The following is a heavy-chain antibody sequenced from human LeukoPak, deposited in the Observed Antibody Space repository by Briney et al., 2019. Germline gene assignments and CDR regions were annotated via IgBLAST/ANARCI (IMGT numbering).Heavy chain of an antibody. CDR2: ISYSGST. CDR1: GGSISTTTYH. V-gene: IGHV4-39*02. J-gene: IGHJ4*02. D-gene: IGHD6-13*01. CDR3: TRDSYINRWSYY. Sequence: PSETLSLTCTVSGGSISTTTYHWGWIRQPPGKGLEWIGGISYSGSTYYSPSLKSRVTISVDTSKNHLSLSLSSVTAADTAVYYCTRDSYINRWSYYWGQGPLLTVSS.